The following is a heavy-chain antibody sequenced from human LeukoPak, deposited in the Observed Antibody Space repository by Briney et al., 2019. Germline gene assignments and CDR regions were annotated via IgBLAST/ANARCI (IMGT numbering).Heavy chain of an antibody. CDR2: IAFDDTDR. V-gene: IGHV3-30*04. CDR1: GFIFGDYA. CDR3: TNSDDYGDY. Sequence: GGSMRLSCAASGFIFGDYAMHWVRQAPGKGLEWVAAIAFDDTDRYYIDSVKGRFTISRDDSKNTLYLHMTSLRAEDTAVYYCTNSDDYGDYWGQGTLVTVSS. J-gene: IGHJ4*02.